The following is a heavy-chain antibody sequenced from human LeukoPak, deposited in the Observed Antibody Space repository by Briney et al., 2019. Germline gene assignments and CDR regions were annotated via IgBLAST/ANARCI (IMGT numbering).Heavy chain of an antibody. V-gene: IGHV1-69*04. CDR3: ARDRGRDGYYYYGMDV. CDR2: IIPILGIA. J-gene: IGHJ6*02. CDR1: GGTFSSYA. Sequence: EASVKVSCKASGGTFSSYAISRVRQAPGQGLEWMGRIIPILGIANYAQKFQGRVTITADKSTSTAYMELSSLRSEDTAVYYCARDRGRDGYYYYGMDVWGQGTTVTVSS. D-gene: IGHD5-24*01.